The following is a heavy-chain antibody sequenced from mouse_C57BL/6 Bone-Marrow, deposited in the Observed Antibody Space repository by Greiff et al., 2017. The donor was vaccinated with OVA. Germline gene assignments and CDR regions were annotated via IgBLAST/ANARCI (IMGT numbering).Heavy chain of an antibody. CDR1: GFTFSSYA. D-gene: IGHD1-1*01. Sequence: DVMLVESGGGLVKPGGSLKLSCAASGFTFSSYAMSWVRQTPEKRLEWVATISDGGSYTYYPDNVKGRFTFSRDNAKNNLYLQMSHLKSEDTAMYYCAREGNYYGSSYGFAYWGQGTLVTVSA. J-gene: IGHJ3*01. CDR3: AREGNYYGSSYGFAY. CDR2: ISDGGSYT. V-gene: IGHV5-4*01.